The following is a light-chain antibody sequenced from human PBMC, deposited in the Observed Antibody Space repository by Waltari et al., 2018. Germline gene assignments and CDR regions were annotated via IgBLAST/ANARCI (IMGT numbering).Light chain of an antibody. Sequence: QSVLTQPPSVSGAPGQRVTISCTGSSSNIGAGYDVHWYQQPPGTAPKLLMYGNSNRPSGVPDRFSGSKSGTSASLAITGLQAEDEADYYCQLYDSSLSGSRVFGGGTKLTVL. V-gene: IGLV1-40*01. J-gene: IGLJ2*01. CDR1: SSNIGAGYD. CDR3: QLYDSSLSGSRV. CDR2: GNS.